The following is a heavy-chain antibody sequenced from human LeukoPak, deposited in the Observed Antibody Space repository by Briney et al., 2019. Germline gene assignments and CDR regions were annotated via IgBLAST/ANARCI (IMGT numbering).Heavy chain of an antibody. D-gene: IGHD3-10*01. V-gene: IGHV4-4*09. Sequence: SETLSLTCTVSGGSISSYYWSWVRQPPGKGLEWIGYILTSGTTNYNPSLKSRVTISVDTSKNQFSLKLSSVTAADTAVYYCARLRVSGSHLYYFDYWGQGTLVTVSS. CDR2: ILTSGTT. CDR1: GGSISSYY. CDR3: ARLRVSGSHLYYFDY. J-gene: IGHJ4*02.